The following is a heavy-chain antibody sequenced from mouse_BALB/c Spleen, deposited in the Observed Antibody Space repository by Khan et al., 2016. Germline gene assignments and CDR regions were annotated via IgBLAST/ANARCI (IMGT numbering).Heavy chain of an antibody. J-gene: IGHJ4*01. V-gene: IGHV1-74*01. D-gene: IGHD1-1*02. CDR2: IHPYDSGT. CDR3: AISCYGHHPYYAFDY. CDR1: GYSFTSYW. Sequence: QVQLQQPGAELVRPGASVKLSCKASGYSFTSYWMNWVKQRPGQGLEWIGMIHPYDSGTTLNQKFKDKATLTVDKSSSTTYMQLSSPTSEDSAVYCCAISCYGHHPYYAFDYWGQGTSVTVSS.